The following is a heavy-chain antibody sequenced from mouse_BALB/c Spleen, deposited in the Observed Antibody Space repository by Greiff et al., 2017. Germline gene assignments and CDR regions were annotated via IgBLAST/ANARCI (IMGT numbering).Heavy chain of an antibody. V-gene: IGHV1-77*01. J-gene: IGHJ3*01. CDR3: VYSRYGNYSSY. CDR2: IYPGSGNT. Sequence: QVQLKQSGAELARPGASVKLSCKASGYTFTDYYINWVKQRTGQGLEWIGEIYPGSGNTYYNEKFKGKATLTADKSSSTAYMQLSSLTSEDSAVYFCVYSRYGNYSSYWGQGTLVTVSA. CDR1: GYTFTDYY. D-gene: IGHD2-1*01.